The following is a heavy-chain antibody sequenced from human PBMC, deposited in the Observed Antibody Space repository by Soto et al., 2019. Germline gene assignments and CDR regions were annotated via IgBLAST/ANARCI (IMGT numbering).Heavy chain of an antibody. CDR1: EYSFSNYW. Sequence: GESLKISCQASEYSFSNYWGAWVRQMPGKGLECMGIIYPGDSDTKYSPSFRGQVTISADNSISTDYLQWSSLKASDTAMYYCANFDRRNSFYGLDNWGEGTQVRVSS. D-gene: IGHD2-2*01. J-gene: IGHJ4*02. CDR2: IYPGDSDT. V-gene: IGHV5-51*01. CDR3: ANFDRRNSFYGLDN.